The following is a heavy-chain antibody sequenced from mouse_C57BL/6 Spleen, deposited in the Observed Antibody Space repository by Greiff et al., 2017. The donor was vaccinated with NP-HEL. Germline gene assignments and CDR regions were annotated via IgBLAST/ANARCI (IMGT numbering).Heavy chain of an antibody. J-gene: IGHJ3*01. V-gene: IGHV1-42*01. CDR2: INPSTGGT. D-gene: IGHD2-5*01. Sequence: VQLQQSGPELVKPGASVKISCKASGYSFTGYYMNWVKQSPEKSLEWIGEINPSTGGTTYNQKFKAKATLTVDKSSSTAYMQLKSLTSEDSAVYYCAAGSNPWFAYWGQGTLVTVSA. CDR3: AAGSNPWFAY. CDR1: GYSFTGYY.